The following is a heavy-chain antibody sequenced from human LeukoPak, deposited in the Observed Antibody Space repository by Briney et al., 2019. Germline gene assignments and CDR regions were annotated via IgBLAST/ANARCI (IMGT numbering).Heavy chain of an antibody. CDR1: GGSISSYY. J-gene: IGHJ3*02. CDR2: IYTSETT. V-gene: IGHV4-4*07. CDR3: ARHRKYYDILTGYYEGAFDI. D-gene: IGHD3-9*01. Sequence: SETLSLTCTVSGGSISSYYWSWIRQPAGKGLEWIGRIYTSETTNYNPSLKSRVTISVDTSKNQFSLKLSSVTAADTAVYYCARHRKYYDILTGYYEGAFDIWGQGTMVTVSS.